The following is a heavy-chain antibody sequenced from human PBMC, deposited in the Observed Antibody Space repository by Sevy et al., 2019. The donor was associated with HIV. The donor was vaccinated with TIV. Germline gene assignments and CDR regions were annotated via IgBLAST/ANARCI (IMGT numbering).Heavy chain of an antibody. Sequence: VSVKVSCKASGYTFTSYDINWVRQATGQGLEWMGWMNPHSGYTGYTQKFQGRVTMTRNTSITTAYMELSSLRSEDTAVYYCARRYDSLSTMDVWGQGTTVTVSS. CDR1: GYTFTSYD. CDR2: MNPHSGYT. J-gene: IGHJ6*02. CDR3: ARRYDSLSTMDV. D-gene: IGHD3-3*01. V-gene: IGHV1-8*01.